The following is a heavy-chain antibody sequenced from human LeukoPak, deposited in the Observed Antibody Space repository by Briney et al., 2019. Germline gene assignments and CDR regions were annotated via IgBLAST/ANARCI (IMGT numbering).Heavy chain of an antibody. CDR2: IWYDGSNK. V-gene: IGHV3-30*02. J-gene: IGHJ4*02. CDR1: GFTFSSYG. D-gene: IGHD3-22*01. Sequence: PGGSLRLSCAASGFTFSSYGMHWVRQAPGKGLEWVAVIWYDGSNKYYADSVKGRFTISRDNSKNTLYLQMNSLRAEDTAVYYCAKNGDYDSSGYYYEKYYFDYWGQGTLVTVSS. CDR3: AKNGDYDSSGYYYEKYYFDY.